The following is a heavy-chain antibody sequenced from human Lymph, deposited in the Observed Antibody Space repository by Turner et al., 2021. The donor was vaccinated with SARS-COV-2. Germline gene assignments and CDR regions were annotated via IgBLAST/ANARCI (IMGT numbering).Heavy chain of an antibody. D-gene: IGHD3-10*01. V-gene: IGHV1-69*01. CDR2: ITTIFGSP. CDR1: GGTFSSYA. J-gene: IGHJ4*02. Sequence: QVQLVQSVPAVKKPGSSVKLSCTASGGTFSSYAISWVRQAPGQGVGLVGGITTIFGSPNDAPKCEGTVTITADEYTSTAYMKLSSLRSEDTAVYYCASFGGDDVFDYWGQGTLVTVSS. CDR3: ASFGGDDVFDY.